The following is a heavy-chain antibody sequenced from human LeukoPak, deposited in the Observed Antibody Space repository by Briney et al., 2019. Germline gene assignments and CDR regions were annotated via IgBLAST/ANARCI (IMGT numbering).Heavy chain of an antibody. CDR1: GYTFTGYY. CDR3: ARDRDSAYDMDAFDI. V-gene: IGHV1-2*02. D-gene: IGHD5-12*01. J-gene: IGHJ3*02. Sequence: ASVKVSCKASGYTFTGYYMHWVRQAPGQGLEWMGWIDPNSGGTNYAQKFQGRVTMTRDTSISTAYMELSRLRSDDTAVYSCARDRDSAYDMDAFDIWGQGTMVTVPS. CDR2: IDPNSGGT.